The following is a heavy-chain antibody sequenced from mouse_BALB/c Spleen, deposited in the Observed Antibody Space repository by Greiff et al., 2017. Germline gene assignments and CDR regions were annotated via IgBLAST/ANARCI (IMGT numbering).Heavy chain of an antibody. V-gene: IGHV1S81*02. Sequence: QVQLQQSGAELVKPGASVKLSCKASGYTFTSYYMYWVKQRPGQGLEWIGEINPSNGGTNFNEKFKSKATLTVDKSSSTAYMQLSSLTSEVSAVYYCTRSDGSSSYYFDYWGQGTTLTVSS. CDR3: TRSDGSSSYYFDY. CDR2: INPSNGGT. CDR1: GYTFTSYY. J-gene: IGHJ2*01. D-gene: IGHD1-1*01.